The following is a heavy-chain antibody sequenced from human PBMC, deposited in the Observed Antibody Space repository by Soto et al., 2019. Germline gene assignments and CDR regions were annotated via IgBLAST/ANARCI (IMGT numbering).Heavy chain of an antibody. CDR1: VFTFSSYG. Sequence: CMRLSCSASVFTFSSYGLNWGRQDRGKGLEWVSYISSSGSTIYYAASVKGRFTISRDNAKNSLYLQMNSLRAEDTAVYYCARGSDDIVVVPAATYYFDYWGQGTLVTVSS. J-gene: IGHJ4*02. V-gene: IGHV3-48*03. CDR3: ARGSDDIVVVPAATYYFDY. CDR2: ISSSGSTI. D-gene: IGHD2-2*01.